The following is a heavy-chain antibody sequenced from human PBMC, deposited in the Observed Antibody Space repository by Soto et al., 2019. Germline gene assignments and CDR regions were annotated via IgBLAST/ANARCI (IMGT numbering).Heavy chain of an antibody. D-gene: IGHD3-22*01. J-gene: IGHJ4*02. CDR3: ARGGAHYYDSSGYYFPYFDD. CDR1: GGSISSYY. CDR2: IYYSGST. V-gene: IGHV4-59*01. Sequence: SETLSVTCTVSGGSISSYYWSWIRQPPGKGLEWIGYIYYSGSTNYNPSLKSRVTISVDTSKNQFSLKLSSVTAADTAVYYCARGGAHYYDSSGYYFPYFDDCGQGSLVIVSS.